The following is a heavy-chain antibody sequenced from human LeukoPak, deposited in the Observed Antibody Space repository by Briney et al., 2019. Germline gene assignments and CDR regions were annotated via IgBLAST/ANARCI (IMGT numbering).Heavy chain of an antibody. V-gene: IGHV2-5*02. CDR1: GFSLSTSGVG. D-gene: IGHD5-18*01. CDR2: IYWDDDK. J-gene: IGHJ5*02. Sequence: SGPTLVKPTHTLTLTCTFAGFSLSTSGVGVGWIRQPPGKSLDGLALIYWDDDKRYSPSLKSSLTITKAHPKNEVVLTMTTMDPVDTATYYCAHDPGSSRWWGYRYGSAGLFDPWGQGTLVTVSS. CDR3: AHDPGSSRWWGYRYGSAGLFDP.